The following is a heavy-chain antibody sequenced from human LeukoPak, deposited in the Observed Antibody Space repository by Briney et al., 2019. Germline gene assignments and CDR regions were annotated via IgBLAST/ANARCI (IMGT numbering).Heavy chain of an antibody. J-gene: IGHJ4*02. Sequence: KPSETLSLTCTVSGGSISSYYWSWIRQPPGKGLEWIGYIYYSGSTNYNPSLKSRVTISVDTSKNQFSLKLSSVTAADTAVYYCARDQGGFLVYDYWGQGTLVTVSS. CDR2: IYYSGST. D-gene: IGHD3-3*01. CDR3: ARDQGGFLVYDY. V-gene: IGHV4-59*01. CDR1: GGSISSYY.